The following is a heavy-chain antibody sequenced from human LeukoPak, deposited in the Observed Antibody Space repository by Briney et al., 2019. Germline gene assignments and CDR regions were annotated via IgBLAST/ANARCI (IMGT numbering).Heavy chain of an antibody. V-gene: IGHV4-59*01. D-gene: IGHD3-10*01. Sequence: SETLSLTCTVSGGSTSSYYWSWIRQPPGKGLEWIGYIYYSGSTNYNPSLKSRVTISVDTSKNQFSLKLSSVTAADTAVYYCARAGAFDIWGQGTMVTVSS. CDR3: ARAGAFDI. J-gene: IGHJ3*02. CDR2: IYYSGST. CDR1: GGSTSSYY.